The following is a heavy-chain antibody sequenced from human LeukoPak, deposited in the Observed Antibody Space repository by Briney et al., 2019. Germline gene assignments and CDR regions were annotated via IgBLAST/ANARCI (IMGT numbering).Heavy chain of an antibody. D-gene: IGHD2-21*02. CDR1: GFGFSNYG. CDR2: MSYGGDYK. CDR3: ARDLGVTTFHYYYGLDV. Sequence: GGSLRLSCAASGFGFSNYGMHWVRQAPGKGLEWLAVMSYGGDYKYYADSVKGRFTISRDNSQNTVFLQLNSLRAEDTAVYYCARDLGVTTFHYYYGLDVWGQGTTVTVS. V-gene: IGHV3-30*03. J-gene: IGHJ6*02.